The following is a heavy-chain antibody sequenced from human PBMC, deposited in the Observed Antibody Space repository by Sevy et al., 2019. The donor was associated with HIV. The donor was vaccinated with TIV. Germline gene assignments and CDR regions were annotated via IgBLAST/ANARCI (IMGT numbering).Heavy chain of an antibody. Sequence: GGTLRLSCAASGFTFSSYSMNWVRQAPGKGLEWVSSISSSSSYIYHADSVKGRFTISRDNAKNSLYLQMNSLRAEDTAVYYCARVKWLRFEDYFDYWGQGTLVTVSS. V-gene: IGHV3-21*01. CDR1: GFTFSSYS. J-gene: IGHJ4*02. CDR3: ARVKWLRFEDYFDY. D-gene: IGHD5-12*01. CDR2: ISSSSSYI.